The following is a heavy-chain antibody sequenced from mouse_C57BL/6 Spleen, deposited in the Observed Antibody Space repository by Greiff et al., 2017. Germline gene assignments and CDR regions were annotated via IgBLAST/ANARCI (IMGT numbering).Heavy chain of an antibody. J-gene: IGHJ4*01. CDR3: AREVLRTMDY. V-gene: IGHV5-16*01. Sequence: DVQLQESEGGLVQPGSSMKLSCTASGFTFSDYYMAWVRQVPEKGLEWVANINYDGSSTYYLDSLKSRFIISRDNAKNILYLQMSSLKSEDTATYYCAREVLRTMDYWGQGTSVTVSS. CDR1: GFTFSDYY. CDR2: INYDGSST.